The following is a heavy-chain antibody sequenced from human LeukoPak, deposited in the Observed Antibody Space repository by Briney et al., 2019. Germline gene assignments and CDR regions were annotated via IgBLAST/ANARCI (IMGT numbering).Heavy chain of an antibody. CDR1: GFTFRRYA. V-gene: IGHV3-23*01. CDR2: IIDSGGST. J-gene: IGHJ3*01. D-gene: IGHD3-22*01. CDR3: AKDAAFYDSTGDPDHAFDF. Sequence: PGGSLRLSCAGSGFTFRRYAMRWVRQAPGQGLEWVASIIDSGGSTYHSDSVKGRFTISRDNSKNTLYLQLDNLRADDTAVYYCAKDAAFYDSTGDPDHAFDFWGQGTMVTVSS.